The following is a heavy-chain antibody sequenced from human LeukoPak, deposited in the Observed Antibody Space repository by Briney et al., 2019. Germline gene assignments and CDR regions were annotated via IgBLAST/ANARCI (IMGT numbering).Heavy chain of an antibody. D-gene: IGHD3-10*01. J-gene: IGHJ6*03. Sequence: PSETLSLTCTVSGVSISSYYWSWIRQPPGKGLEWIGYIYYIGSTYYNPSLRSRVTISVDTSKNQFSLKLSSVTAADTAVYYCARDGFSVRGYTHYYYYYMDVWGKGTTVTVSS. CDR2: IYYIGST. CDR3: ARDGFSVRGYTHYYYYYMDV. V-gene: IGHV4-59*12. CDR1: GVSISSYY.